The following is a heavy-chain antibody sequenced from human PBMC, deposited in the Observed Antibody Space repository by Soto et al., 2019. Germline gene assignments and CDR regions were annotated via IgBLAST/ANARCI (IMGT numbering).Heavy chain of an antibody. CDR3: LRHLWVVSSWYLGAFDI. J-gene: IGHJ3*02. Sequence: QVQLQESGPGLVQPSETLSLTCTVSDDYIRNYYWRWIPQRRGKGLAWIGYSYYSGSTNYNPSPTSRVTTAVDTSKTQFSLKLRAETAADTAVYYYLRHLWVVSSWYLGAFDIWVHGTMVTVSS. CDR2: SYYSGST. V-gene: IGHV4-59*08. CDR1: DDYIRNYY. D-gene: IGHD6-13*01.